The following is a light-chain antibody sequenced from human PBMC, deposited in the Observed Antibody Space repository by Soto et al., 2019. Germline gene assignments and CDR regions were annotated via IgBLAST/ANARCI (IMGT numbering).Light chain of an antibody. CDR2: EVS. CDR1: SSDVGGYNY. J-gene: IGLJ3*02. V-gene: IGLV2-14*01. Sequence: QSAMPQPASVTGSPGQSITISCTGTSSDVGGYNYVSWYQQHPGKAPKLMIYEVSNRPSGVSNRFSGSKSGNTASLTISGLQAEDAAHYFCSLYTISSTHCVLGGGTKVTVL. CDR3: SLYTISSTHCV.